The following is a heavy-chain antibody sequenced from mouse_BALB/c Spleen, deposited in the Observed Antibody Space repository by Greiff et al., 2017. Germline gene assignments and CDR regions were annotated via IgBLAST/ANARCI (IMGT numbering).Heavy chain of an antibody. CDR1: GYSITSDYA. D-gene: IGHD2-14*01. CDR3: ARNYRYDDGYAMDY. Sequence: EVQLQQSGPGLVKPSQSLSLTCTVTGYSITSDYAWNWIRQFPGNKLEWMGYISYSGSTSYNPSLKSRISITRDTSKNQFFLQLNSVTTEDTATYYCARNYRYDDGYAMDYWGQGTSVTVSS. V-gene: IGHV3-2*02. CDR2: ISYSGST. J-gene: IGHJ4*01.